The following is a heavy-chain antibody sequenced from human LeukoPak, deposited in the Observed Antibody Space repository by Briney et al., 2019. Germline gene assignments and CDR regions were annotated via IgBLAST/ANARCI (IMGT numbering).Heavy chain of an antibody. CDR1: GYSFTSYA. D-gene: IGHD2-2*01. CDR3: ARGYCSSTSCQYYLVS. Sequence: ASVKVSCKASGYSFTSYAMHWVRQAPGQRLEWMGWIYAGNGNTQFSQNFQGRVTFTRDTSASTAYMELSSLRSEDTAVYYCARGYCSSTSCQYYLVSWAQGTLVTVS. J-gene: IGHJ4*02. V-gene: IGHV1-3*01. CDR2: IYAGNGNT.